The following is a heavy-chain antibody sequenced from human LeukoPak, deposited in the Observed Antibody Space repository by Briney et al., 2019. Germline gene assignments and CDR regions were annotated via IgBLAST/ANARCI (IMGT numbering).Heavy chain of an antibody. CDR2: IYYSGST. Sequence: SETLSLTCTVSGGSISSYYWSWIRQPPGKGLEWVGYIYYSGSTNYNPSLKSRVTISVDTSKNQFSLKLSSVTAADTAVYYCARGACYYDTIDYWGQGTLVTVSS. V-gene: IGHV4-59*01. J-gene: IGHJ4*02. D-gene: IGHD3-22*01. CDR3: ARGACYYDTIDY. CDR1: GGSISSYY.